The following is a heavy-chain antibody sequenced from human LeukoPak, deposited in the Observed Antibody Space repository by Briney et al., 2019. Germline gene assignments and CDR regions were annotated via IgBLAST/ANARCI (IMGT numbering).Heavy chain of an antibody. CDR2: IYYSGST. V-gene: IGHV4-39*07. J-gene: IGHJ4*02. D-gene: IGHD4/OR15-4a*01. Sequence: SETLSLTCTVSGGSVYSGSYYCGWIRQSPGRGLEWIGSIYYSGSTDYNASLKSRVTISGDTTKTQFSLKLTSVTAADTAVYYCARTIKTGDYGRGYYDYWGQGILVTVSS. CDR3: ARTIKTGDYGRGYYDY. CDR1: GGSVYSGSYY.